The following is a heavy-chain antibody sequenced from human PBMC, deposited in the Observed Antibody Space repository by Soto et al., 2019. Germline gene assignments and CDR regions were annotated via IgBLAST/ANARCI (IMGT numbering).Heavy chain of an antibody. CDR2: IYHSGST. Sequence: SETLSLTCAVSGGSISSSNWWSWVRQPPGKGLEWIGEIYHSGSTNYNPSLKSRVTISVDKSKNRFSLKLSSVTAADTAVYYCARGGYYDYVWGSYRLSTFDIWGQGTMVTVSS. V-gene: IGHV4-4*02. CDR3: ARGGYYDYVWGSYRLSTFDI. CDR1: GGSISSSNW. D-gene: IGHD3-16*02. J-gene: IGHJ3*02.